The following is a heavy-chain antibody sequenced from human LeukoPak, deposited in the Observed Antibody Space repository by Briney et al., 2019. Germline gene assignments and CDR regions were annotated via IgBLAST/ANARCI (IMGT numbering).Heavy chain of an antibody. Sequence: GGSLRLSCGASGFTLKNYWMSWVRQAPGKGLEWVANINQDGSEKYYVDSVKGRLTISRDNAKNSLYLQMNSLRAEDTAVYYCARDLLTGFDPWGQGTLVTVSS. J-gene: IGHJ5*02. V-gene: IGHV3-7*01. CDR3: ARDLLTGFDP. CDR2: INQDGSEK. CDR1: GFTLKNYW.